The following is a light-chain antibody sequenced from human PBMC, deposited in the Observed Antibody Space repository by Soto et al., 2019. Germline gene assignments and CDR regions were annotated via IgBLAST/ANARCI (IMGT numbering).Light chain of an antibody. CDR2: EVS. CDR3: SSYAGSNNFVV. J-gene: IGLJ2*01. Sequence: QSVLTQPPSASGSPGQSVTISCXGTSXDVGGYNYVSWYQQHPGKAPKLMIYEVSKRPSGVPDRFSGSKSGNTASLTVSGLQAEDEADYYCSSYAGSNNFVVFGGGTKLIVL. V-gene: IGLV2-8*01. CDR1: SXDVGGYNY.